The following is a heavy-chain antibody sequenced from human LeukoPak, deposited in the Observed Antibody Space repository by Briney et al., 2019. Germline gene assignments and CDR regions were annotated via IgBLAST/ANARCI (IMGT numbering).Heavy chain of an antibody. CDR2: IYYSGST. CDR3: ARRLYSSGEFDY. Sequence: SETLSLTCTVSGGSISSYYWSWIRQPPGNGLEWIGYIYYSGSTNYNPSLKSRVTISVDTSKNQFSLKLSSVTAADTAVYYCARRLYSSGEFDYWGQGTLVTVSS. D-gene: IGHD6-19*01. J-gene: IGHJ4*02. CDR1: GGSISSYY. V-gene: IGHV4-59*08.